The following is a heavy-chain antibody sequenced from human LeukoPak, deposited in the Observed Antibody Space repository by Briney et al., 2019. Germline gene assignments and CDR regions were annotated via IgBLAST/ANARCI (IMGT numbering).Heavy chain of an antibody. CDR2: INHSGST. Sequence: SETLSLTCTVSGYSISSGYYWGWIRQPPGKGLEWIGEINHSGSTNYNPSLKSRVTISVDTSKNQFSLKLSSVTAADTAVYYCARGRARYDFWSGYYRRGDYYFDYWGQGTLVTVSS. D-gene: IGHD3-3*01. J-gene: IGHJ4*02. V-gene: IGHV4-38-2*02. CDR3: ARGRARYDFWSGYYRRGDYYFDY. CDR1: GYSISSGYY.